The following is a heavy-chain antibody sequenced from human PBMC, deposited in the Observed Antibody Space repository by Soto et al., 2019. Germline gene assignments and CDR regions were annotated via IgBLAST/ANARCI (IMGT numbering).Heavy chain of an antibody. D-gene: IGHD2-2*01. CDR2: IWYDGSNK. J-gene: IGHJ6*02. CDR1: GFTFSSYG. V-gene: IGHV3-33*01. CDR3: ARVGSIVVVPAAMSHYGMDV. Sequence: SLRLSCAASGFTFSSYGMHWVRQAPGKGLERVAVIWYDGSNKYYADSVKGRFTISRDNSKNTLYLQMNSLRAEDTAVYYCARVGSIVVVPAAMSHYGMDVWGQGTTVTVSS.